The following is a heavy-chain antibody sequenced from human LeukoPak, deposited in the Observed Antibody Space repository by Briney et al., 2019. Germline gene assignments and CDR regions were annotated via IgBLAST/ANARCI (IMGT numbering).Heavy chain of an antibody. Sequence: PGESLKISCKGSGYSFTSYWIGWVRQAPGQGLEWMGWINPNGGGTNYAQKFQGRATVTLDTSISTAYMELSSLRSDDTALYYCARVGSSGWYVHPTLDFWGQGTLVTVSS. D-gene: IGHD6-19*01. V-gene: IGHV1-2*02. J-gene: IGHJ4*02. CDR3: ARVGSSGWYVHPTLDF. CDR1: GYSFTSYW. CDR2: INPNGGGT.